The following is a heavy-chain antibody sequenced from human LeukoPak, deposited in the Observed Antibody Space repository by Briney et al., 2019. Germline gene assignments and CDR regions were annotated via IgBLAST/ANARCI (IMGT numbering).Heavy chain of an antibody. V-gene: IGHV3-23*01. CDR1: GFAFSGYH. CDR3: ANLQKGNYKANF. J-gene: IGHJ4*02. Sequence: GGSLRLSCVGSGFAFSGYHLSWVRQIPGKGLEWLSVVTASSDNIYYADSVRGRFTISRDNSKDTLYLQMNGLRAEDSALYYCANLQKGNYKANFWGQGTLVTVSS. D-gene: IGHD3-10*01. CDR2: VTASSDNI.